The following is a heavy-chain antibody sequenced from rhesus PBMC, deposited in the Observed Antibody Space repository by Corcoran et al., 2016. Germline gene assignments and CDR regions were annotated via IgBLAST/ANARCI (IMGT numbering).Heavy chain of an antibody. CDR3: TSIAAGLFDY. J-gene: IGHJ4*01. Sequence: EVQLEESGGGLAKPGGSLRLSCAASGFTFSASWMNWVRQAPGKGLEGVSTIDGGGGSTFYADSVKGLFTISRDNAKNSLSLQMTSLRAEDTAVFYCTSIAAGLFDYWGQGVLVTVSP. CDR2: IDGGGGST. CDR1: GFTFSASW. D-gene: IGHD6-13*01. V-gene: IGHV3S42*01.